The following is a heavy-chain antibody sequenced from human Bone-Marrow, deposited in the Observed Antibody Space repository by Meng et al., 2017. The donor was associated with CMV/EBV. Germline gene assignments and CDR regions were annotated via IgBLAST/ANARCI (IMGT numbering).Heavy chain of an antibody. D-gene: IGHD1-7*01. CDR1: GGTFSSYA. CDR3: ARASLRYNWNYPGGG. CDR2: INPSGGST. J-gene: IGHJ4*02. V-gene: IGHV1-46*01. Sequence: ASVKVSCKASGGTFSSYAISWVRQAPGQGLEWMGIINPSGGSTSYAQKFQGRVTMTRDTSTSTVYMELSSLRSEDTAVYYCARASLRYNWNYPGGGWGQGTLVTVSS.